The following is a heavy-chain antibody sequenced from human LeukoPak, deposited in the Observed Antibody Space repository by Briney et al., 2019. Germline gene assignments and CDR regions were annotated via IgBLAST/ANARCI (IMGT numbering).Heavy chain of an antibody. CDR3: ARDSAAPSSPLDY. V-gene: IGHV1-46*01. J-gene: IGHJ4*02. CDR1: GYTFTSYY. D-gene: IGHD6-13*01. Sequence: ASVKVSCKASGYTFTSYYMHWVRQAPGQGLEWMGIINPSGGSTSYAQKFQGRVTMTRDMSTSTVYMELSRLRSDDTAVYYCARDSAAPSSPLDYWGQGTLVTVSS. CDR2: INPSGGST.